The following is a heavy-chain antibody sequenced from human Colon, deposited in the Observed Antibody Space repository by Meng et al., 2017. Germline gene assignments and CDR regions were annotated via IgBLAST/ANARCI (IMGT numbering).Heavy chain of an antibody. CDR3: ARDPSNRGAFFDP. Sequence: VQPQESGPGLVQPSQNLSLTCVVSGGSISGDGYYWSWIRQHPGKGLEWIGYVHDSGDTYYKSSLKSRITISIDTSENQFSLKLKSVTAADTAVYYCARDPSNRGAFFDPWGQGTLVTVSS. J-gene: IGHJ5*02. V-gene: IGHV4-31*11. D-gene: IGHD3-10*01. CDR1: GGSISGDGYY. CDR2: VHDSGDT.